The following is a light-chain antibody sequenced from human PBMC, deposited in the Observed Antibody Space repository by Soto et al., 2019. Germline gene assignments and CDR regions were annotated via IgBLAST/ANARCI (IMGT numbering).Light chain of an antibody. CDR1: QSVSSN. CDR3: QQNNNWPPGT. V-gene: IGKV3-15*01. CDR2: GAS. J-gene: IGKJ2*01. Sequence: EIVMTQSPATLSVSPGERATLSCRASQSVSSNLAWYQQKPGQAPRLLIYGASARATGIPARFSGSGSGTEFSLTISSRQPADFAIYYCQQNNNWPPGTFGQGTKLEIK.